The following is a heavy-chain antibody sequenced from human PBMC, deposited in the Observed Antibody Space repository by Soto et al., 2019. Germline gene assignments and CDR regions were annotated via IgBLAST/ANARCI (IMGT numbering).Heavy chain of an antibody. CDR2: IIPLFGTA. CDR1: GGTFSSYA. Sequence: QVQLVQSGAEVKKPGSSVKVSCKASGGTFSSYAISWVRQAPGQGLEWMGGIIPLFGTANYAQEFQGRVTITADESTSTAYMELGSLRSEDTAVYYCARALYQYLLLRPAVYYFDYWGQGTLVTVSS. V-gene: IGHV1-69*01. J-gene: IGHJ4*02. CDR3: ARALYQYLLLRPAVYYFDY. D-gene: IGHD2-2*01.